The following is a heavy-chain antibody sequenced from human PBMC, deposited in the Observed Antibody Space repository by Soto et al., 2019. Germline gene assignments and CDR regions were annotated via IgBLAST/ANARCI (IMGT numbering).Heavy chain of an antibody. CDR3: AKGKCYYDSSGYYVH. J-gene: IGHJ4*02. CDR1: GFTFSSYA. D-gene: IGHD3-22*01. Sequence: PGGSVRLSSAASGFTFSSYAMSWVRQAPGKGLEWVSAISGSGGSTYYADSVKGRFTISRDNSKNTLYLQMNSLRAEDTAVYYCAKGKCYYDSSGYYVHWGQGTLVTVSS. V-gene: IGHV3-23*01. CDR2: ISGSGGST.